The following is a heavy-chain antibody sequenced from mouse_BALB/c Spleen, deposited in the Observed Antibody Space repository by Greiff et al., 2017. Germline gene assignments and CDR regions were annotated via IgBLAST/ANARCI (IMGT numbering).Heavy chain of an antibody. J-gene: IGHJ3*01. D-gene: IGHD3-1*01. CDR1: GYTFTDYY. Sequence: VQLQESGAELARPGASVKLSCKASGYTFTDYYINWVKQRTGQGLEWIGEIYPGSGNTYYNEKFKGKATLTADKSSSTAYMQLSSLTSEDSAVYFCARAGISFWFAYWGQGTLVTVSA. V-gene: IGHV1-77*01. CDR3: ARAGISFWFAY. CDR2: IYPGSGNT.